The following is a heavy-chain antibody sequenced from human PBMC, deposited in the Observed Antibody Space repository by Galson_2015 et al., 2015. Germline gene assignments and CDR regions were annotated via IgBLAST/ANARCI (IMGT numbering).Heavy chain of an antibody. CDR3: ARDNTTTDY. CDR2: INEDGSKR. D-gene: IGHD1/OR15-1a*01. Sequence: SLRLSCAASGFTFSMYWMAWVRQAPGKGLEWVANINEDGSKRYYVDSVEGRFTIPRDNAKNSLFLQMNSLRVEDTAVYFCARDNTTTDYWGQGTLVTVSS. J-gene: IGHJ4*02. CDR1: GFTFSMYW. V-gene: IGHV3-7*01.